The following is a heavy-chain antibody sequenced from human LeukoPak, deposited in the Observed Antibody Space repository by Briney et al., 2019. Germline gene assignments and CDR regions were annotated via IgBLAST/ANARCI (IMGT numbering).Heavy chain of an antibody. CDR1: GFTFSSYS. D-gene: IGHD3-9*01. Sequence: GGSLRLSCAASGFTFSSYSMNWVRQAPGKGLEWVSGISGSGGSTYYADSVRGRFTISRDRSKNTLYLQMNSLRAEDTAVYYCAKDRRYEPDAFDIWGQGTMVTVSS. V-gene: IGHV3-23*01. CDR2: ISGSGGST. J-gene: IGHJ3*02. CDR3: AKDRRYEPDAFDI.